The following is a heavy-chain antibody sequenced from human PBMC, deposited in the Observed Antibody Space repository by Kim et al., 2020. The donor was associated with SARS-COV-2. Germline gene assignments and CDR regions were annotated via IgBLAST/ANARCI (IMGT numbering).Heavy chain of an antibody. Sequence: SETLSLTCTVSGGSVSSGSYYWSWIRQPPGKGLEWIGYIYYSGSTNYNPSLKSRVTISVDTSKNQFSLKLSSVTAADTAVYYCARDVTMVRGVSASNWFDPWGQGTLVTVSS. V-gene: IGHV4-61*01. D-gene: IGHD3-10*01. CDR2: IYYSGST. J-gene: IGHJ5*02. CDR1: GGSVSSGSYY. CDR3: ARDVTMVRGVSASNWFDP.